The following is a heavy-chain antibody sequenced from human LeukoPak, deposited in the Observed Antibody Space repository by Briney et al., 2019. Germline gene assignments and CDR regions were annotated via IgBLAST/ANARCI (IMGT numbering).Heavy chain of an antibody. Sequence: GGSLRLSCAASGFTFSGYYMSWIRQAPGKGLEWISYIRSSGSTIYYADSVKGRLTISRDNARNSLYLQMNSLRAEDTAVYYCARSGWPYYFDYWGQGTLVTVSS. V-gene: IGHV3-11*04. CDR1: GFTFSGYY. J-gene: IGHJ4*02. D-gene: IGHD3-22*01. CDR3: ARSGWPYYFDY. CDR2: IRSSGSTI.